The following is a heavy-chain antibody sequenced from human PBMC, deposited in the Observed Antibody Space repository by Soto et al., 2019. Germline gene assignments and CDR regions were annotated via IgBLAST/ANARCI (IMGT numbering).Heavy chain of an antibody. D-gene: IGHD5-12*01. V-gene: IGHV4-31*03. J-gene: IGHJ6*02. Sequence: QVQLQESGPGLVKPSQTLSLTCTVSGGSISSGGHYWSLIRQHPGKGLEWIGYTYYSGSTYYNPSLKSRVTISVDTSKNEFSLKLSSVTAADTAVYYCAASCVACGGFNYYGMDVWGQGTTVTVSS. CDR3: AASCVACGGFNYYGMDV. CDR1: GGSISSGGHY. CDR2: TYYSGST.